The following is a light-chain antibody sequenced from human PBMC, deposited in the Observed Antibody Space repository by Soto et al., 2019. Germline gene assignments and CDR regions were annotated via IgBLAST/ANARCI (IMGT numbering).Light chain of an antibody. CDR1: QPIRRY. V-gene: IGKV1-39*01. J-gene: IGKJ1*01. CDR2: AAS. CDR3: QQSYGAPT. Sequence: DIQMTQSPSSLSASVGDRVSITCRASQPIRRYLNWYQQKPGKAPKLLMFAASSLQSGVPSRFSGSGSWTDFTLTISSLQPEDFATYFCQQSYGAPTFGQGTKVEI.